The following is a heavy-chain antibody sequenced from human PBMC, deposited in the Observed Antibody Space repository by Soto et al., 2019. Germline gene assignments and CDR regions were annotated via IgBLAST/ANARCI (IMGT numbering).Heavy chain of an antibody. CDR1: GGSFSGYY. D-gene: IGHD3-9*01. CDR2: INHSGST. Sequence: SETLSLTCAVYGGSFSGYYWSWIRQPPGKGLEWIGEINHSGSTNYNPSLKSRVTISVDTSKNQFSLKLSSVTAADTVVYYCAREILTGYYRYYYYYGMDVWGQGTTVT. J-gene: IGHJ6*02. V-gene: IGHV4-34*01. CDR3: AREILTGYYRYYYYYGMDV.